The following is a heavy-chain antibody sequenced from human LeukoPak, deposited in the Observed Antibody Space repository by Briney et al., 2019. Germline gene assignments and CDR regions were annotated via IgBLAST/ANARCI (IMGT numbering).Heavy chain of an antibody. Sequence: GGSLRLSCAASGLTFSSTWMHWVRQAPGKGLEWVSLINNDGSNTNYADSVKGRFTISRDNSKNTLYLQMNSLRAEDTAVYYCARDGGGYSGYDEPYYYYGMDVWGQGTTVTVSS. J-gene: IGHJ6*02. D-gene: IGHD5-12*01. CDR3: ARDGGGYSGYDEPYYYYGMDV. V-gene: IGHV3-74*01. CDR1: GLTFSSTW. CDR2: INNDGSNT.